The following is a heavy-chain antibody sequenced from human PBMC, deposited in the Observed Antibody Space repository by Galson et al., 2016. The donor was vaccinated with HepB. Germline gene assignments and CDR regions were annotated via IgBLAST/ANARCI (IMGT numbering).Heavy chain of an antibody. V-gene: IGHV3-23*01. D-gene: IGHD6-13*01. CDR3: AKKGHPYTSQWFESQYTGMDV. CDR1: GFTFSGYS. CDR2: ISALGGTT. Sequence: LRLSCAASGFTFSGYSMNWVRQAPGKGLQWVSTISALGGTTHYADSVKGRFTISRDNAKNTLYLQMSSLRADDTALYYCAKKGHPYTSQWFESQYTGMDVWGQGTTVTVSS. J-gene: IGHJ6*02.